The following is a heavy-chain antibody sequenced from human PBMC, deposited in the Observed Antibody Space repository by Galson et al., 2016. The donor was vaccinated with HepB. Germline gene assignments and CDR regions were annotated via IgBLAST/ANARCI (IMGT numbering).Heavy chain of an antibody. Sequence: CAISGDSVSSNSAAWSWIRQSPSRGLEWLGRTYYRSKWFNEYAVSVKSRIAINPDTSKNQFSLHLNSVTPEDTAVYYCARDDVRRTYNWFDPWGQGTLVTVSS. CDR2: TYYRSKWFN. J-gene: IGHJ5*02. CDR1: GDSVSSNSAA. V-gene: IGHV6-1*01. D-gene: IGHD1-14*01. CDR3: ARDDVRRTYNWFDP.